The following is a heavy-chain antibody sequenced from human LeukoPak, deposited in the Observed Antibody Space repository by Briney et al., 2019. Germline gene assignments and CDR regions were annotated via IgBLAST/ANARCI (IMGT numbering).Heavy chain of an antibody. J-gene: IGHJ4*02. V-gene: IGHV4-31*03. CDR2: IYYSGST. D-gene: IGHD2-15*01. CDR3: AREDSFFDY. CDR1: GGSISSGGYS. Sequence: SQTLSLTCTVSGGSISSGGYSWSWIRQHPGKGLEWIGYIYYSGSTYYNPSLKSRVTISVDTSKNQFSLKLSSVTAADTAVYYCAREDSFFDYWGQGTLVTVSP.